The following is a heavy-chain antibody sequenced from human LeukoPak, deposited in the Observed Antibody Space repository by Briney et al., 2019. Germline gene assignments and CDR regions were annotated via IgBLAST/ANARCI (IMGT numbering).Heavy chain of an antibody. CDR2: ISSSSNTI. Sequence: QPGGSLRLSCAASGFTFSSYSMNWVRQAPGNGLEWVSYISSSSNTIYYADSVKGRFTISRDNAKNSLYLQMNSLRAEDTAVYYCAQGVGGHDAFDIWGQGTMVTVSS. J-gene: IGHJ3*02. D-gene: IGHD3-10*01. CDR1: GFTFSSYS. CDR3: AQGVGGHDAFDI. V-gene: IGHV3-48*01.